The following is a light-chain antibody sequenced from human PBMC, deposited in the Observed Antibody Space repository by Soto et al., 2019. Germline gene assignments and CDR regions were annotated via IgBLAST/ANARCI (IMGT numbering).Light chain of an antibody. Sequence: QSALAQPASVSGSPGQSITISCTGTINDVGGYDFVSWYQHHPGKAPKLIIFEVSDRPSGVSDRFSGSKSGNTASLTISGLQVEDEADYYCSSYTSSSTPGYVFGTGTKVTVL. CDR2: EVS. V-gene: IGLV2-14*01. CDR3: SSYTSSSTPGYV. J-gene: IGLJ1*01. CDR1: INDVGGYDF.